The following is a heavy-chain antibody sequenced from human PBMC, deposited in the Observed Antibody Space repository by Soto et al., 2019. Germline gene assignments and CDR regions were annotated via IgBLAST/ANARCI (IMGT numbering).Heavy chain of an antibody. CDR2: IIPIFATV. V-gene: IGHV1-69*01. Sequence: QVQLVQSGSEVKKPGSSVKVSCKASGGSFSSNPISWVRQAPGQGLEWMAGIIPIFATVHYAQKFQGRVTITADERTSTAYMELTSLRSEDAAVYFCARGARAYSSAPRYYFDFWGQGTLVTVSS. CDR3: ARGARAYSSAPRYYFDF. CDR1: GGSFSSNP. D-gene: IGHD5-18*01. J-gene: IGHJ4*02.